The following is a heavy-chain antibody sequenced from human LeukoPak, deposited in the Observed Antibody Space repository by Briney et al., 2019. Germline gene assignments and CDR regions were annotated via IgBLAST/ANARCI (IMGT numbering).Heavy chain of an antibody. Sequence: SETLSLTCTVSGGSISSSSYYWGWIRQPPGKGLEWMGSIYYSGSTYYNPSLKSRVTISVDTSKNQFSLKLSSVTAADTAVYYCARDFWSGYSLDWFDPWGRGTLVTVSS. V-gene: IGHV4-39*02. CDR3: ARDFWSGYSLDWFDP. J-gene: IGHJ5*02. CDR2: IYYSGST. CDR1: GGSISSSSYY. D-gene: IGHD3-3*01.